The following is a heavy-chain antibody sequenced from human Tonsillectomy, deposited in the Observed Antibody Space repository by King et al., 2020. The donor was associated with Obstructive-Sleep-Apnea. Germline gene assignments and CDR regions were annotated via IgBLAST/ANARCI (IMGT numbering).Heavy chain of an antibody. Sequence: QLQESGPGLVKPSETLSLTCTVSGGSISSTSYYWGWIRQPPGKGLGWIGNIYYSGSTYYNPSLKSRVTISVDMSKNPFSLKLSSVTAADTAVYYCASERDIYGMDVWGQGTTVTVSS. CDR3: ASERDIYGMDV. J-gene: IGHJ6*02. CDR1: GGSISSTSYY. CDR2: IYYSGST. V-gene: IGHV4-39*07.